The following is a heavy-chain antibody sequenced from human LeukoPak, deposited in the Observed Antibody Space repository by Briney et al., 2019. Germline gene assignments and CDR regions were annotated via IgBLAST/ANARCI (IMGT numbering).Heavy chain of an antibody. Sequence: ASVKVSCKASGGTFSSYAISWVRQAPGQGLEWMGRIIPILGIANYAQKFQGRVTITADKSTSTAYMVLSSLRSEDTAVYYCARDREYSGFGVYYFDYWGQGTLVTVSS. D-gene: IGHD5-12*01. CDR1: GGTFSSYA. CDR3: ARDREYSGFGVYYFDY. CDR2: IIPILGIA. V-gene: IGHV1-69*04. J-gene: IGHJ4*02.